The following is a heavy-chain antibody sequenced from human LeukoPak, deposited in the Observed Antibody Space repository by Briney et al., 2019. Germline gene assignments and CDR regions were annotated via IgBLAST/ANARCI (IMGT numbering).Heavy chain of an antibody. CDR2: IIDDGRT. D-gene: IGHD3-3*01. CDR1: GFTFSNYA. J-gene: IGHJ5*02. V-gene: IGHV3-23*01. CDR3: ARGAGAQRVDWFDP. Sequence: PGGSLRLSCAASGFTFSNYAVTWVRQAPGKGLEWVSTIIDDGRTYYTDSVEGRFTDSRDDSKDTLYLQMNRLRAEDTAVYYCARGAGAQRVDWFDPWGQGTLVTVSS.